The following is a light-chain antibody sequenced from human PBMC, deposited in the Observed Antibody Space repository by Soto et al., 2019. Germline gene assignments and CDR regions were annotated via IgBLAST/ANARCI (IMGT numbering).Light chain of an antibody. CDR2: GAA. J-gene: IGKJ1*01. CDR1: QSVGSN. CDR3: QWYNNWPPYRT. Sequence: EIVMTQSPATLSVSPGERATLSCRASQSVGSNLAWYQQKPGQAPRLLIYGAATRPTGIPARFRGSGSGTEFTLTLSSLKSEDVEIYFCQWYNNWPPYRTFGQGTKVEIK. V-gene: IGKV3-15*01.